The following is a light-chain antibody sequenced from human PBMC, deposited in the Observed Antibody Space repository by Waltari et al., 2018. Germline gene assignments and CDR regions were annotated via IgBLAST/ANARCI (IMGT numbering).Light chain of an antibody. CDR1: SSDIGGYDY. Sequence: SALTQPDSVSGSPGQSITISCSGISSDIGGYDYVSWYQQHPGEAPKVIIYDVSNRPSGVSDRFSGSKSGNSASLTISGLQAEDEADYYCSSLTGSTAGIFGGGTKLTVL. CDR2: DVS. V-gene: IGLV2-14*01. CDR3: SSLTGSTAGI. J-gene: IGLJ2*01.